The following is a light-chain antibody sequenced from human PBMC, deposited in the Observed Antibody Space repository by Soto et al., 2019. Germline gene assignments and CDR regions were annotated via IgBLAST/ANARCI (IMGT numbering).Light chain of an antibody. Sequence: VVTQPPSASGTPGQRVTISCSGSSSNIESNFVYWYQQLPGTAPKLVIYKNNQRPSGVPDRFSGSKSGTSASLAISGLRSEDEGDYSCGVWDARLSVVVFGGGTKLTLL. CDR2: KNN. CDR3: GVWDARLSVVV. CDR1: SSNIESNF. J-gene: IGLJ2*01. V-gene: IGLV1-47*01.